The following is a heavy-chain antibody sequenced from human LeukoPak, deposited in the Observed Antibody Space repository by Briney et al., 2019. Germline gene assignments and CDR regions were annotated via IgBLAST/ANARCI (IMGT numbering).Heavy chain of an antibody. V-gene: IGHV4-59*01. CDR2: IYYSGST. D-gene: IGHD1-26*01. Sequence: SETLSLTCTVSGGSISSYYCSWIRQPPGKGLEWIGYIYYSGSTNYNPSLKSRVTISVDTSKNQFSLKLSSVTAADTAVYYCARDKGSIVGAYFDYWGQGTLVTVSS. CDR1: GGSISSYY. J-gene: IGHJ4*02. CDR3: ARDKGSIVGAYFDY.